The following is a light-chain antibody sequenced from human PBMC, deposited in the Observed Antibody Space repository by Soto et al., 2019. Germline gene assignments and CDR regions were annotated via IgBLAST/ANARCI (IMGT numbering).Light chain of an antibody. CDR2: DDD. V-gene: IGLV1-51*01. CDR1: SSNIGGSS. CDR3: GSLDSSLSAYV. Sequence: QSVMTQPPSVSAAPGQKVTISCSGSSSNIGGSSVSWYQQLPGTAPKLLIYDDDKRPSGIPYRFSGSKSGTSATLGITGFQTGDEADYYCGSLDSSLSAYVFGTGTKLTVL. J-gene: IGLJ1*01.